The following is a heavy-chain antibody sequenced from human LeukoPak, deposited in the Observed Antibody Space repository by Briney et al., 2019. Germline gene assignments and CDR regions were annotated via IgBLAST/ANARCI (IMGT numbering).Heavy chain of an antibody. Sequence: KTSETLSLTCTVSGGSISSGDYYWSWIRQPPGKGLEWIGYIYYSGSTNYNPSLKSRVTISVDTSKNQFSLKLSSVTAADTAVYYCARGRHDYWGQGTLVTVSS. V-gene: IGHV4-30-4*01. CDR3: ARGRHDY. J-gene: IGHJ4*02. CDR2: IYYSGST. CDR1: GGSISSGDYY.